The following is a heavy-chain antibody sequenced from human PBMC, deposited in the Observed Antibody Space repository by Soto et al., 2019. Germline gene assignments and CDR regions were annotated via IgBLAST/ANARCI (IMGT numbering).Heavy chain of an antibody. Sequence: QLQLQESGPGLVKPSETLSLTCTVSGGSISSSSYYWGWIRQPPGKGLEWIGSIYYSGSTYYNPSLKSRVTISVDTSKNQFSLKLSSVTAADTAVYYCARLRGDIVVVVAAPRIFDYWGQGTLVTVSS. CDR1: GGSISSSSYY. D-gene: IGHD2-15*01. CDR3: ARLRGDIVVVVAAPRIFDY. CDR2: IYYSGST. J-gene: IGHJ4*02. V-gene: IGHV4-39*01.